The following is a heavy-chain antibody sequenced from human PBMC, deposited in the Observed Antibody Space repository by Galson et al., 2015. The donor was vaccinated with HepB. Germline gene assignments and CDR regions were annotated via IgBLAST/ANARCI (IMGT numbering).Heavy chain of an antibody. CDR3: ARDLWFGGRGYYYYGMDV. D-gene: IGHD3-10*01. CDR1: GFTFSSYG. V-gene: IGHV3-33*01. Sequence: SLRLSCAASGFTFSSYGMHWVRQAPGKGLEWVAVIWYDGSNKYYADSVKGRFTISRDNSKNTLYLQMNSLRAEDTAVYYCARDLWFGGRGYYYYGMDVWGQGTTVTVSS. J-gene: IGHJ6*02. CDR2: IWYDGSNK.